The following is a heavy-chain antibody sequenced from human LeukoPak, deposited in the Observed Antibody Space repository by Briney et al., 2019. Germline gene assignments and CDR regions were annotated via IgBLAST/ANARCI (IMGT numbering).Heavy chain of an antibody. J-gene: IGHJ4*02. CDR1: GYSISSGYY. CDR3: ARNIAAAAFDY. D-gene: IGHD6-13*01. V-gene: IGHV4-38-2*02. CDR2: IYHSGST. Sequence: SETLSLTCTVSGYSISSGYYWGWIRQPPGKGLEWIGSIYHSGSTYYNPSLKSRVTISIDTSKNQFSLKLSSVTAADTAVYYCARNIAAAAFDYWGQGTLVTVSS.